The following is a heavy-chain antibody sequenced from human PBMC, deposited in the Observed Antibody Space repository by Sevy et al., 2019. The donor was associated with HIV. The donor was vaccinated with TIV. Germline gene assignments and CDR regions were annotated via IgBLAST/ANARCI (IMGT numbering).Heavy chain of an antibody. Sequence: GGSLRLSCAASGFTFSSYEMNWVRQAPGKGLEWVSYISSSGSTIYYADSVKGRFTISRDNAKNSLYLQMNSLRAEDXXXXXXXXXXXXXXXXDEYYFDYWGQGTLVTVSS. CDR2: ISSSGSTI. CDR1: GFTFSSYE. J-gene: IGHJ4*02. V-gene: IGHV3-48*03. CDR3: XXXXXXXXXXDEYYFDY.